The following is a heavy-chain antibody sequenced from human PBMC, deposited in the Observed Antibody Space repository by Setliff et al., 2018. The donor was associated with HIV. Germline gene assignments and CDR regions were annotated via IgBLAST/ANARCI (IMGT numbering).Heavy chain of an antibody. CDR1: GGSISSSNW. Sequence: PSETLSLTCAVSGGSISSSNWWSWVRQPPGKGLEWIGEIYHSGSTNYNPSLKSRVTMSVDRPNNHFSLRLTSVTAADTAVYFCARTNRRELLSPYFDAWGQGTLVTVSS. V-gene: IGHV4-4*02. CDR2: IYHSGST. CDR3: ARTNRRELLSPYFDA. J-gene: IGHJ4*02. D-gene: IGHD1-7*01.